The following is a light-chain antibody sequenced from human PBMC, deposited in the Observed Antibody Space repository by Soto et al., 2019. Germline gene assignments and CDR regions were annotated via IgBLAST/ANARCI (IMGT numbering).Light chain of an antibody. CDR1: QSVSSSY. CDR3: QQYGGT. CDR2: GAS. Sequence: EIVLTQSPGTLSLSPGERATLSCRASQSVSSSYLAWYQQKPGQAPRLLIYGASSRATGIPDRFSGSGSGTDFTLTFSRLEPEYFAVYYCQQYGGTFGQGTRLEIK. V-gene: IGKV3-20*01. J-gene: IGKJ5*01.